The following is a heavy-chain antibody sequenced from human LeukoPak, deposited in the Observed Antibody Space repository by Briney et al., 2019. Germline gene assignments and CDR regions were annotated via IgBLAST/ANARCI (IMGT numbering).Heavy chain of an antibody. CDR1: GGSISRSDYH. Sequence: PSQTLSLTCTVSGGSISRSDYHWSWIRQPAGKGLEWIGRISTSGSTNYNSSLKSRLTISADTSKKQFSLRLSSVTAADTAVYYCARDAKGAFDIWGQGKMVTVSS. CDR3: ARDAKGAFDI. J-gene: IGHJ3*02. CDR2: ISTSGST. V-gene: IGHV4-61*02. D-gene: IGHD4/OR15-4a*01.